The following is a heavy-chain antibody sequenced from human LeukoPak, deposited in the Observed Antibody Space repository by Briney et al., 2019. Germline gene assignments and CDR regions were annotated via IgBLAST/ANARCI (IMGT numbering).Heavy chain of an antibody. V-gene: IGHV3-30-3*01. CDR3: AQNIE. J-gene: IGHJ4*02. D-gene: IGHD1/OR15-1a*01. CDR2: ISYDGSNK. Sequence: QPGRSLRLSCAASGFTFSSYAMHWVRQAPGKGLEWVAVISYDGSNKYYADSVKGRFTISRDNSKNTLYLQMNSLRAGDTAVYYCAQNIEWGQGTLVTVSS. CDR1: GFTFSSYA.